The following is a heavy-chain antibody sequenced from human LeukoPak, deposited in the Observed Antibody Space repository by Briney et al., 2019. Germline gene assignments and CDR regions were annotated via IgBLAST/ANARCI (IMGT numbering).Heavy chain of an antibody. J-gene: IGHJ3*01. D-gene: IGHD6-13*01. CDR1: GFTFSEYW. V-gene: IGHV3-74*01. CDR2: ITRDGGLT. Sequence: GGSLRLSYAASGFTFSEYWMHWVRQAPGKGLAWVSHITRDGGLTNCADSVKGRFNVSRDNARNILYPQMDSLRAEDTARYFCAREEHRLAAAGTSAFDLGGQGTLVIVSP. CDR3: AREEHRLAAAGTSAFDL.